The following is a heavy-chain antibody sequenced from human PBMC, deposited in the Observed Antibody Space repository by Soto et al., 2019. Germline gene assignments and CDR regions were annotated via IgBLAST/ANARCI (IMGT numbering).Heavy chain of an antibody. CDR1: GFTFSSYA. V-gene: IGHV3-30-3*01. CDR3: TRDGPHFDY. Sequence: QVQLVESGGGVVQPGRSLRLSCAASGFTFSSYAMHWVRQAPGKGLEWVAYISYDGSRRYYADSVKGRFTISRDNSKNTLYIQMNSLRVEDTAVYYCTRDGPHFDYWGQGTLVTVSS. CDR2: ISYDGSRR. J-gene: IGHJ4*02.